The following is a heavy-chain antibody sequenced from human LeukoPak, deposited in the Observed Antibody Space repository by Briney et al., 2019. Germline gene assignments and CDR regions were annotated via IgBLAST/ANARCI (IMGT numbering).Heavy chain of an antibody. CDR2: ISKSGST. CDR1: GDSISSGDYY. Sequence: PSETLSLTCTVSGDSISSGDYYWSWIRQPAGKGLEWIGHISKSGSTNYNPSLKSRVTISVDTSKTEFSLKLSSVTAADTAVYFCARGPYSYDSSGAFDIWGQGTMVTVSS. V-gene: IGHV4-61*09. J-gene: IGHJ3*02. CDR3: ARGPYSYDSSGAFDI. D-gene: IGHD3-22*01.